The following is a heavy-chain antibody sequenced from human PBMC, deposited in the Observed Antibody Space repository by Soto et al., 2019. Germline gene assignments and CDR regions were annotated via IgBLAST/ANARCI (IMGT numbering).Heavy chain of an antibody. D-gene: IGHD3-22*01. CDR3: ARDPSYYDSSGYPATFDY. Sequence: GSLRLSCAASGFTFSSYWMHWVRQAPGKGLVWVSRINSDGSSTSYADSVKGRFTISRDNAKNTLYLQMNSLRAEDTAVYYCARDPSYYDSSGYPATFDYWGQGTLVTVSS. CDR2: INSDGSST. V-gene: IGHV3-74*01. CDR1: GFTFSSYW. J-gene: IGHJ4*02.